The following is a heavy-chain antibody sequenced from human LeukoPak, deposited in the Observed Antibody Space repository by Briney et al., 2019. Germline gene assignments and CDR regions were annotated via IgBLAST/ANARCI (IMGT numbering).Heavy chain of an antibody. CDR2: IYYSGST. CDR1: GGSISSYY. CDR3: ARRTKAWVRGVIIKGVFDY. D-gene: IGHD3-10*01. J-gene: IGHJ4*02. V-gene: IGHV4-59*12. Sequence: SETLSLTCTVSGGSISSYYWSWIRQPPGKGLEWIGYIYYSGSTNNNPSLKSRVTISVDTSKNQFSLKLSSVTAADTAVYYCARRTKAWVRGVIIKGVFDYWGQGTLVTVSS.